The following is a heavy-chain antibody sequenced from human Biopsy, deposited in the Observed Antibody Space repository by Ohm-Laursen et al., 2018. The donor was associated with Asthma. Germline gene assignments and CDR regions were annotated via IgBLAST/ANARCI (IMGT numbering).Heavy chain of an antibody. V-gene: IGHV4-61*01. CDR3: ARVPTTLRYFDL. D-gene: IGHD2-15*01. CDR2: ISYSGST. Sequence: SDTLSLTCTVSGGSVSSGSYYWSWIRQPPGKGLAWVSYISYSGSTDYNPSLKSRLTISMDTSKNQSSLKLSSVTAADTAVYYCARVPTTLRYFDLWGRGTLVTVSP. J-gene: IGHJ2*01. CDR1: GGSVSSGSYY.